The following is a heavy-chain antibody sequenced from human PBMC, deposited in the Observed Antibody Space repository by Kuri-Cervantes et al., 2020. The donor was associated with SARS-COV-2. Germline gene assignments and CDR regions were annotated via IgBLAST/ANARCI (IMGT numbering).Heavy chain of an antibody. CDR3: AKDLRSSSPGRYYYYYGMDV. J-gene: IGHJ6*02. V-gene: IGHV3-9*01. D-gene: IGHD6-6*01. Sequence: SLKISCAASGFTVSSNYMSWVRQAPGKGLEWVSGISWNSGSIGYADSVKGRFTISRDNAKNSLYLQMNSLRAEDTALYYCAKDLRSSSPGRYYYYYGMDVWGQGTTVTVSS. CDR2: ISWNSGSI. CDR1: GFTVSSNY.